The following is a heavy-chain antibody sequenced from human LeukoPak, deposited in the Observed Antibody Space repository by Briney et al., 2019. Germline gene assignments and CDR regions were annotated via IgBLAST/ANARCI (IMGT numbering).Heavy chain of an antibody. CDR2: IYSGGST. V-gene: IGHV3-66*01. J-gene: IGHJ4*02. CDR3: ARGDPTGGNYHTLDY. CDR1: GFTVSSNY. Sequence: GGSLRLSCAASGFTVSSNYMSWVRQAPGKGLEWVSVIYSGGSTYYADSVKGRFTISRDNSNNTLYLQMNSLKASDTGMYFCARGDPTGGNYHTLDYWGQGTLVTVPS. D-gene: IGHD5-24*01.